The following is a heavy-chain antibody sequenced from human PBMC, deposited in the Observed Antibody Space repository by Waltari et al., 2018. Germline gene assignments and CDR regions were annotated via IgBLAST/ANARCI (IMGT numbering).Heavy chain of an antibody. Sequence: QVQLVQSGAEVKKPGSSVKVSCKASGGTFSSYAISWVRPAPGQGLEWMGGIIPILGIANYAQKFQGRVTITADKSTSTAYMELSSLRSEDTAVYYCARGDLLLTGGPLISRFDYWGQGTLVTVSS. J-gene: IGHJ4*02. V-gene: IGHV1-69*10. CDR2: IIPILGIA. CDR1: GGTFSSYA. D-gene: IGHD2-8*02. CDR3: ARGDLLLTGGPLISRFDY.